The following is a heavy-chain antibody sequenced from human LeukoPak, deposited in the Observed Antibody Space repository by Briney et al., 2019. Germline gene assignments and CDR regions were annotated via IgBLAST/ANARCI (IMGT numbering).Heavy chain of an antibody. CDR1: GGSFSGYY. CDR3: ARQTGSGLFILP. J-gene: IGHJ4*02. D-gene: IGHD3/OR15-3a*01. V-gene: IGHV4-59*08. CDR2: ISYSGST. Sequence: SETLSLTCAVYGGSFSGYYWSWIRQPPGKGLEWIGYISYSGSTNYNPSLKSRVTISLDRPRNELSLKLNSVTAADTAVYYCARQTGSGLFILPGGQGTLVTVSS.